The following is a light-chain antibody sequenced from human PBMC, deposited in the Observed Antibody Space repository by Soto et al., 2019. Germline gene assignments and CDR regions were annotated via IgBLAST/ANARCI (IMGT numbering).Light chain of an antibody. J-gene: IGKJ1*01. CDR2: GAS. V-gene: IGKV3-20*01. CDR1: QSVSSSY. Sequence: ETVLTQSPGTLCLSPGERATLSCRASQSVSSSYLAWYQQKPGQAPRLVIYGASSRATGIADRFSASGSGTDFTLTISRLEPEDFAVYYCQQYGSSPWTFGQGTKVDIK. CDR3: QQYGSSPWT.